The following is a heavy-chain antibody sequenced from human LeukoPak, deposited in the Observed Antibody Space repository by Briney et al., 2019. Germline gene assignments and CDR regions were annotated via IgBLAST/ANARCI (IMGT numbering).Heavy chain of an antibody. D-gene: IGHD3-9*01. J-gene: IGHJ6*02. V-gene: IGHV4-59*01. CDR3: ARADILTGYYDYGMDV. CDR1: GGSIGSYY. CDR2: IYYSGST. Sequence: TSETLSLTCKVSGGSIGSYYWSWIRQPPGKGLEWIGYIYYSGSTNYNPSLKSRVTISVDTSKNQFSLKLSSVTAADTAVYHCARADILTGYYDYGMDVWGQGTTVIVSS.